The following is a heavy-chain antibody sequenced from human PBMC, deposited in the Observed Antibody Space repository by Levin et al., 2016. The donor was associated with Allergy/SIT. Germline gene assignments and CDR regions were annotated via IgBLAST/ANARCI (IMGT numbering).Heavy chain of an antibody. CDR3: AKDLWREHDHGDPFDY. Sequence: VRQAPGKGLEWVSAISGNGDRTRNADSVKGRFTISRDNSKNTMYLQMNSLRADDTAVYYCAKDLWREHDHGDPFDYWGQGTLVTVSS. D-gene: IGHD4-17*01. CDR2: ISGNGDRT. J-gene: IGHJ4*02. V-gene: IGHV3-23*01.